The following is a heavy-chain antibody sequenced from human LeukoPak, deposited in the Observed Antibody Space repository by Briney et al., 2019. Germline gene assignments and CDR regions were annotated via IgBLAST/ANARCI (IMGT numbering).Heavy chain of an antibody. V-gene: IGHV3-21*01. CDR2: ISVRINYR. J-gene: IGHJ4*02. CDR3: VRLRRNSDRSGYYYYYEY. Sequence: GGSLRLSCAASGYTFSDCSVNWVRQAPGKGLEWVSSISVRINYRYYADSVRGRFTISRGDARDSLFLQMNSLRAEDTAVYFCVRLRRNSDRSGYYYYYEYWGQGTLVTVSS. D-gene: IGHD3-22*01. CDR1: GYTFSDCS.